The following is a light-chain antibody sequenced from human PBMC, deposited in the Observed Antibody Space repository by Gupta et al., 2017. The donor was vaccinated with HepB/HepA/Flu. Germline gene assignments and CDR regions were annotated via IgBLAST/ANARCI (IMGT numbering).Light chain of an antibody. Sequence: QSVLIQPPSASGTPGQRVTISCSGSSSNIGNDNVYWYQQLPETATKLLIYKNYQRPSGVSDRFSGSKSGTSASLAISGLRSEDEADYYCVGWDGSLSGYVFGTGTKVTVL. CDR1: SSNIGNDN. V-gene: IGLV1-47*01. CDR2: KNY. J-gene: IGLJ1*01. CDR3: VGWDGSLSGYV.